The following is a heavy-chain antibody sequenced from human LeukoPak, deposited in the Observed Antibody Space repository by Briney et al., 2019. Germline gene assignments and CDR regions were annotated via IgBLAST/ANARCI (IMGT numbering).Heavy chain of an antibody. D-gene: IGHD6-6*01. CDR3: ARDLIAARARGYMDV. V-gene: IGHV4-34*01. Sequence: SSETLSLTCAVYGGSSSGYYWSWIRQPPGKGLEWIGEINHSGSTNYNPSLNSRVTISVDTSKNQFSLKLSSVTAADTAVYYCARDLIAARARGYMDVWGKGTTVTVSS. CDR1: GGSSSGYY. J-gene: IGHJ6*03. CDR2: INHSGST.